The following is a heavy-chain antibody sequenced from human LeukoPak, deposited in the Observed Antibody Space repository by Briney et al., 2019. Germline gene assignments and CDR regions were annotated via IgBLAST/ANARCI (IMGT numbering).Heavy chain of an antibody. CDR3: AKDLLYNWNDELGDAGEGAFDI. Sequence: GGSLRLSCAASGFTFDDYAMHWVRQAPGKGLEWVSGISWNSGSIKYADSVRGRFIISRDNAKNSLYLQMNSLRAEDTALYYCAKDLLYNWNDELGDAGEGAFDIWGQGTMVTVSS. CDR2: ISWNSGSI. J-gene: IGHJ3*02. D-gene: IGHD1-1*01. CDR1: GFTFDDYA. V-gene: IGHV3-9*01.